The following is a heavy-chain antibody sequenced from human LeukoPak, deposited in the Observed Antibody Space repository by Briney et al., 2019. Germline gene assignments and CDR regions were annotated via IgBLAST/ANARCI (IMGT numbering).Heavy chain of an antibody. V-gene: IGHV3-53*01. Sequence: PGGSLRLSCAASGFTLSTNYMSWVRQAPGKGLEWVSVIYSGGSPYYADSVKGRFTISRDNSKNTLYLQMNSLRAEDTAVYYCARDLNYYDSSGYGHWGQGTLVTVSS. CDR2: IYSGGSP. CDR1: GFTLSTNY. J-gene: IGHJ4*02. D-gene: IGHD3-22*01. CDR3: ARDLNYYDSSGYGH.